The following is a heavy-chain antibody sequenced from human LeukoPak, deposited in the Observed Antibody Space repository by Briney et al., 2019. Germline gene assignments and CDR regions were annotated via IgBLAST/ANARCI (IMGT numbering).Heavy chain of an antibody. CDR2: ISSDGSPT. D-gene: IGHD1-26*01. J-gene: IGHJ4*02. V-gene: IGHV3-74*01. Sequence: GESLRLSCAASGFTFSTYWMHWVRQAPGEGLVWVSRISSDGSPTIYADSVKGRFTISRDNAKNTVYLQMNSLGAEDTAVYYCAGDWEGGVDYWGQGTLVTVSS. CDR1: GFTFSTYW. CDR3: AGDWEGGVDY.